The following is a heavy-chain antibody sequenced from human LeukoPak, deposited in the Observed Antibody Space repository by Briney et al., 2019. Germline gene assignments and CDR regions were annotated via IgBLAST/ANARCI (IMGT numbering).Heavy chain of an antibody. Sequence: ASVKVSCKASGGTFSSYAISWVRQAPGQGLEWMGGIIPIFGTANYAQKFQGRVTMTRDTSTSTVYMELSSLRSEDTAVYYCARGSKDSSSGDFDYWGQGTLVTVSS. D-gene: IGHD6-6*01. CDR2: IIPIFGTA. V-gene: IGHV1-69*05. CDR1: GGTFSSYA. CDR3: ARGSKDSSSGDFDY. J-gene: IGHJ4*02.